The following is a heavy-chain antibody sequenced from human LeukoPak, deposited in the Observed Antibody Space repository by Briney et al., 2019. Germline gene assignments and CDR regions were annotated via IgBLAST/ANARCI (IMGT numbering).Heavy chain of an antibody. CDR3: AREWPDLLLWFGELSTPPMDV. CDR1: GASNNSHNYY. Sequence: SETLSLTRTVSGASNNSHNYYWGWIRQPPGKGLEWIGSMYFRGSSYYNPSLKSRVTISVDTSKNQFSLKLSSVTAADTAVYYCAREWPDLLLWFGELSTPPMDVWGQGTTVTVSS. CDR2: MYFRGSS. J-gene: IGHJ6*02. D-gene: IGHD3-10*01. V-gene: IGHV4-39*02.